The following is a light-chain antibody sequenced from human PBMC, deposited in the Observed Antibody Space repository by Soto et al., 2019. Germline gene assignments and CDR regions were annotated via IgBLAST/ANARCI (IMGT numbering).Light chain of an antibody. CDR3: SSFTSGSPL. Sequence: QSALTQPASVSGSPGQSITISCTGTSSDVGGYNFVSWYQQHPGKAPKLMLYEVSNRPSGVSNRFSGSKSGNTASLTISGLQAEDEADYYCSSFTSGSPLFGTGTKLTVL. J-gene: IGLJ1*01. CDR2: EVS. CDR1: SSDVGGYNF. V-gene: IGLV2-14*01.